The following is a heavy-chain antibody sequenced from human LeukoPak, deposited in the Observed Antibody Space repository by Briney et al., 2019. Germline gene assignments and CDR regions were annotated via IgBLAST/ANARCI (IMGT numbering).Heavy chain of an antibody. D-gene: IGHD5-24*01. V-gene: IGHV3-30*18. CDR1: GFTFSSYG. Sequence: GGSLRLSCAASGFTFSSYGMHWVRQAPGKGLEWVAVISYDGGNKYYADSVKGRFTISRDNSKNTLYLQMNSLRAEDTAVYYCAKDRKGLGDGYKDYWGQGTLVTVSS. CDR3: AKDRKGLGDGYKDY. CDR2: ISYDGGNK. J-gene: IGHJ4*02.